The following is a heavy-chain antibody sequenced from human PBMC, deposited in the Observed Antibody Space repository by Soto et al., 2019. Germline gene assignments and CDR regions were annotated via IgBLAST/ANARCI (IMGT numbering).Heavy chain of an antibody. J-gene: IGHJ4*02. CDR2: ISAYNGNT. Sequence: ASVKVSCKASGYTFTSYAICWVRQAPGQGLEWMGWISAYNGNTNYAQKLQGRVTMTTDTSTSTAYMELRSLRSDDTAVYYCARDAAAGLNDYWGQGTLVTVSS. V-gene: IGHV1-18*01. CDR1: GYTFTSYA. CDR3: ARDAAAGLNDY. D-gene: IGHD6-13*01.